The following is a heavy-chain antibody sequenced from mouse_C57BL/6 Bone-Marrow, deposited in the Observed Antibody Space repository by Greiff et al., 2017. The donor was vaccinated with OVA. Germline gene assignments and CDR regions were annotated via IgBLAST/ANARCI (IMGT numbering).Heavy chain of an antibody. D-gene: IGHD1-1*01. CDR1: GYAFSSSW. CDR3: ARPITAVVATSSSWYFDV. V-gene: IGHV1-82*01. Sequence: QVQLQQSGPELVKPGASVKISCKASGYAFSSSWMNWVKQRPGKGLEWIGRIYPGDGVTNYNGKFKGKATLTADKSSSTAYMQLSSLTSEDSAVYFCARPITAVVATSSSWYFDVWGTGTTVTVSS. CDR2: IYPGDGVT. J-gene: IGHJ1*03.